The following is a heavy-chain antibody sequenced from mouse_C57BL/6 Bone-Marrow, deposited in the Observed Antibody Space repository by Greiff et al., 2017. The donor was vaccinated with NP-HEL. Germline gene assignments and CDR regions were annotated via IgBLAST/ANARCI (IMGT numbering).Heavy chain of an antibody. J-gene: IGHJ1*03. CDR1: GYTFTSYG. D-gene: IGHD2-4*01. V-gene: IGHV1-81*01. CDR2: IYPRSGNT. CDR3: ARFDYDGYFDV. Sequence: LVESGAELARPGASVKLSRKASGYTFTSYGISWVKQRTGQGLEWIGEIYPRSGNTYYNEKFKGKATLTADKSSSTAYMELRSLTSEDSAVYFCARFDYDGYFDVWGTGTTVTVSS.